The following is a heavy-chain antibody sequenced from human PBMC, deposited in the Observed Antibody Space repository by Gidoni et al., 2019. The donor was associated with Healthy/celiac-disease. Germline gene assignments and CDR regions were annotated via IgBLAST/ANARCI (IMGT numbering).Heavy chain of an antibody. CDR2: ISGSGGST. CDR3: AKDGGPWFGELLGYDY. J-gene: IGHJ4*02. Sequence: EVQLLESGGGLVQPGGSLRLSCAASGFTFSSYAMSWVRQAPGKGLEWVSAISGSGGSTYYADSVKGRFTISRDNSKNTLYLQMNSLRAEDTAVYYCAKDGGPWFGELLGYDYWGQGTLVTVSS. CDR1: GFTFSSYA. V-gene: IGHV3-23*01. D-gene: IGHD3-10*01.